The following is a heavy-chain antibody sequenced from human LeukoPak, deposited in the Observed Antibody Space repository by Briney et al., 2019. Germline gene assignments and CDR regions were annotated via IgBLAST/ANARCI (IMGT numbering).Heavy chain of an antibody. J-gene: IGHJ6*02. Sequence: GGSLRLSCAASGFTFSNYAMHWVRQATGKGLEWVSAFHTAGDIHYSGSVKGGFATSRENAKNSFYLQMNNLRAGDTAVYYCARGSCSSRSCYKRVNGLDVWGQGTPVTVSS. V-gene: IGHV3-13*01. CDR1: GFTFSNYA. CDR3: ARGSCSSRSCYKRVNGLDV. CDR2: FHTAGDI. D-gene: IGHD2-2*01.